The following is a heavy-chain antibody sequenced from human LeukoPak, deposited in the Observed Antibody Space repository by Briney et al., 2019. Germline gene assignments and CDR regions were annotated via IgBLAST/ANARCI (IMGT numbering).Heavy chain of an antibody. CDR3: ARDLGYSSGWYFGGAFDI. D-gene: IGHD6-19*01. J-gene: IGHJ3*02. CDR2: INPGGGST. Sequence: GASVKVSCKASGYTFTSYYMHWVRQAPGQGLEWMGIINPGGGSTSYAQKFQGRVTMTRDMSTSTVYMELSSLRSEDTAVYYCARDLGYSSGWYFGGAFDIWGQGTMVTVSS. CDR1: GYTFTSYY. V-gene: IGHV1-46*01.